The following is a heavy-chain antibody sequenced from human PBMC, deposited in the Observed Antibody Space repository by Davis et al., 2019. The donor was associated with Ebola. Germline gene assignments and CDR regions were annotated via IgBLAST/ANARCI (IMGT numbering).Heavy chain of an antibody. CDR2: IIPIFGTA. CDR1: GGTFSSYA. Sequence: SVKVSCKASGGTFSSYAISWVRQAPGQGLEWMGRIIPIFGTANYAQKFQGRVTITADKSTSTAYMELRSLRSDDTAVYYCARAPMITFGGVIVYYYYYGMDVWGQGTTVTVSS. V-gene: IGHV1-69*06. D-gene: IGHD3-16*02. J-gene: IGHJ6*02. CDR3: ARAPMITFGGVIVYYYYYGMDV.